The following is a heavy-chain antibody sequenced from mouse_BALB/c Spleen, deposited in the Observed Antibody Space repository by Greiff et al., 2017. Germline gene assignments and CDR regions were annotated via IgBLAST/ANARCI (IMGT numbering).Heavy chain of an antibody. CDR1: GYTFTSYV. Sequence: VQLKQSGPELVKPGASVKMSCKASGYTFTSYVMHWVKQKPGQGLEWIGYINPYNDGTKYNEKFKGKATLTSDKSSSTAYMELSSLTSEDSAVYYCARIYYGSSPWFAYWGQGTLVTVSA. CDR3: ARIYYGSSPWFAY. CDR2: INPYNDGT. V-gene: IGHV1-14*01. D-gene: IGHD1-1*01. J-gene: IGHJ3*01.